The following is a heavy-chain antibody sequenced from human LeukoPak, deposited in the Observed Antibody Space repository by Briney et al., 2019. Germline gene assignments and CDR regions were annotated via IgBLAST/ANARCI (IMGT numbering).Heavy chain of an antibody. CDR3: ARQRDLGVVPAAEFDY. CDR2: IYPGDSDT. V-gene: IGHV5-51*01. J-gene: IGHJ4*02. CDR1: GYSFTGYW. D-gene: IGHD2-2*01. Sequence: KPGESLKISCKGSGYSFTGYWIGWVRQMPGKGLEWMGIIYPGDSDTRYSPSFQGQVTISADKSISTAYLQWSSLKASDTAMYYCARQRDLGVVPAAEFDYWGQGTLVTVSS.